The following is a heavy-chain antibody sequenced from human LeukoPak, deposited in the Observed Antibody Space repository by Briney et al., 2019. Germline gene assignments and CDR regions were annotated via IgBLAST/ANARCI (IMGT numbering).Heavy chain of an antibody. CDR1: GFTFNTYA. Sequence: GSLRLSCAASGFTFNTYAMHWVRRAPGKGLEWIAYIYYSGSTNYNPSLKSRVTISLDTSKKEFSLKLTSVTAADTAVYYCAKGAGWYNYWGQGILVTVSS. J-gene: IGHJ4*02. CDR2: IYYSGST. D-gene: IGHD6-19*01. CDR3: AKGAGWYNY. V-gene: IGHV4-59*01.